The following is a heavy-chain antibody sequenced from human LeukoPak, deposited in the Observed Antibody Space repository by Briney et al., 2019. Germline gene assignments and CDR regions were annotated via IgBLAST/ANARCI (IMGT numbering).Heavy chain of an antibody. CDR1: GFTFTRYA. V-gene: IGHV3-23*01. D-gene: IGHD3-10*01. CDR2: ITGYGGDT. CDR3: AKDRSGSGSVIDY. J-gene: IGHJ4*02. Sequence: GGSLRLSCAASGFTFTRYAMSWVRQAPGKGLEWVSAITGYGGDTYYAASVKGRFTVSRDNSKNTLYLQMSSLRAEDTAMYYCAKDRSGSGSVIDYWGREPWSPSPQ.